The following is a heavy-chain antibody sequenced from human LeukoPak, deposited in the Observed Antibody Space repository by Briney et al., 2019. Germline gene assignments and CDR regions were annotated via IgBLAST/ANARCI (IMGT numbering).Heavy chain of an antibody. CDR2: ISGSGGST. V-gene: IGHV3-23*01. D-gene: IGHD6-19*01. CDR3: AQDGGSGWYEGWFDP. CDR1: GFTFSSYA. J-gene: IGHJ5*02. Sequence: GASLRLSCAASGFTFSSYAMSWVRQAPGKGLEWVSAISGSGGSTYYADSVKGRFTISRDNSKNTLYLQMNSLRAEDTAVYYCAQDGGSGWYEGWFDPWGQGTLVTVSS.